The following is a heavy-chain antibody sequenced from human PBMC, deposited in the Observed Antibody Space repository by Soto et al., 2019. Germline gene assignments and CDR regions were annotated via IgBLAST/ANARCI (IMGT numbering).Heavy chain of an antibody. Sequence: ASVKVSCKVSGYTLTELSMHWVRQAPGKGLEWMGGFDPEDGETIYAQKFQGRVTMTEDTSTDTAYMELSSLRSEDTAVYYCATFHLYYDILTGYYPSRGYWGQGTLVTVSS. CDR3: ATFHLYYDILTGYYPSRGY. D-gene: IGHD3-9*01. CDR1: GYTLTELS. J-gene: IGHJ4*02. CDR2: FDPEDGET. V-gene: IGHV1-24*01.